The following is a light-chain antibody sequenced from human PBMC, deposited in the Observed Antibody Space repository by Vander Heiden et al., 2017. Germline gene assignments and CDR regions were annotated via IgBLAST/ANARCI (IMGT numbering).Light chain of an antibody. V-gene: IGLV2-14*01. J-gene: IGLJ1*01. CDR1: SRDVGGYIY. CDR3: GSYTSSSTQV. CDR2: EVS. Sequence: QSALTQPASVSGSPGQSITISCTGASRDVGGYIYVSWYQQHPGKAPKPMIYEVSNRPSGVSNRFSGSKSGNTASLTISGLQAEDEADYYCGSYTSSSTQVFGTGTKVTVL.